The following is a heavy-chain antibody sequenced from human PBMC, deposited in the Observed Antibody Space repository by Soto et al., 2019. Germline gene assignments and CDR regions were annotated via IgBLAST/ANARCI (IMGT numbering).Heavy chain of an antibody. D-gene: IGHD2-15*01. V-gene: IGHV3-66*01. J-gene: IGHJ4*02. CDR3: AKRKYCPSTTCFDY. CDR1: EVTGIISY. CDR2: RYSDGRS. Sequence: LRLSCAGAEVTGIISYMTWVRQDPGKGLEWVSIRYSDGRSYHAESVKGRFTISTDDSENTLYLQMSSLRAEDTAVYYCAKRKYCPSTTCFDYWGQGTQVTSPQ.